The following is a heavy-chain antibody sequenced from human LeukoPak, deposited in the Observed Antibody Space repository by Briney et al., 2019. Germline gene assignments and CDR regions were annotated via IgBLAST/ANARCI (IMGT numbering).Heavy chain of an antibody. J-gene: IGHJ4*02. V-gene: IGHV3-23*01. CDR3: ASLRYFDWLFDY. D-gene: IGHD3-9*01. CDR2: ISGSGGST. Sequence: AGGSLRLSCAASGFTFSSYAMSWVRQAPGKGLEWVSAISGSGGSTYYADSVKGRFTISRDNSKNTLYLQMNSLRAEDTAVYYCASLRYFDWLFDYWGQGTLVTVSS. CDR1: GFTFSSYA.